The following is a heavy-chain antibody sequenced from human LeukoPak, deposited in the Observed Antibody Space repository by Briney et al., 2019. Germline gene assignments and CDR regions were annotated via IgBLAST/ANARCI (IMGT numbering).Heavy chain of an antibody. CDR2: IDHSGST. D-gene: IGHD4-17*01. V-gene: IGHV4-34*01. CDR1: GGSFSGYY. CDR3: ARRLRGAFDY. Sequence: PSETLSLTCAVYGGSFSGYYWSWIRQPPGKGLEWIGEIDHSGSTNYNPSLKSRVTISVDTSKNQFSLKLSSVTAADTAVYYCARRLRGAFDYWGQGTLVTVSS. J-gene: IGHJ4*02.